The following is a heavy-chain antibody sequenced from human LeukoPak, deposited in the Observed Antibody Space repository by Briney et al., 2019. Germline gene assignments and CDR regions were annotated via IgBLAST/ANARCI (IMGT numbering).Heavy chain of an antibody. Sequence: SETLSLTCTVSGGSISSYYRSWIRQPAGKGLEWIGRIYTSGSTNYNPSLKSRVTMSVDTSKNQFSLKLSSVTAADTAVYYCAREVAGTVGEKYVEGIDYWGQGTLVTVSS. D-gene: IGHD6-19*01. CDR2: IYTSGST. CDR3: AREVAGTVGEKYVEGIDY. J-gene: IGHJ4*02. V-gene: IGHV4-4*07. CDR1: GGSISSYY.